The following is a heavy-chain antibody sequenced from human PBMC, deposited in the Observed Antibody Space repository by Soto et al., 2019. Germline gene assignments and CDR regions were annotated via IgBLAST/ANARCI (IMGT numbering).Heavy chain of an antibody. CDR3: ATGYNWNEAYYYYYLDV. CDR2: INHSGST. Sequence: PSETLSLTCAVYGGSFSGYYWSWIRQPPGKGLEWIGEINHSGSTNYNPSLKSRVTISVDTSKNQFSLKLSSVTAADTAVYYCATGYNWNEAYYYYYLDVLGKGTA. D-gene: IGHD1-1*01. V-gene: IGHV4-34*01. CDR1: GGSFSGYY. J-gene: IGHJ6*03.